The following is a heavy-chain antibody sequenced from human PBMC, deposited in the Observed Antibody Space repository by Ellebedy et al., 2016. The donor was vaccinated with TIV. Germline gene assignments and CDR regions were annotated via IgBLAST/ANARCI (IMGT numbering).Heavy chain of an antibody. CDR1: GFTFNNYA. V-gene: IGHV3-7*01. CDR2: IKKEGIEK. CDR3: AGDIAPPGKNWFNP. Sequence: GESLKISXSASGFTFNNYATHWVRQAPGKGLEWVANIKKEGIEKYYVGSVKGRFTISRDNAKNLLSLQMKNLRADDTAVYYCAGDIAPPGKNWFNPWGQGTLVTVSS. J-gene: IGHJ5*02. D-gene: IGHD6-13*01.